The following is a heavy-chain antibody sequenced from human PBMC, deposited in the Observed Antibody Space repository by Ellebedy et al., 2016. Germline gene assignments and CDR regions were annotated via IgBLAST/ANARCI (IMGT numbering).Heavy chain of an antibody. Sequence: GGSLRLXXAASGFTFSSYTMNWIRQAPGKGLEWVSSIISSGDYIYYADSVKGRFTISRDNSKNTLFLQMNSLRPEDMAVYYCLNGDYWGQGSLVSVSS. V-gene: IGHV3-21*01. CDR2: IISSGDYI. D-gene: IGHD2-8*01. CDR3: LNGDY. CDR1: GFTFSSYT. J-gene: IGHJ4*02.